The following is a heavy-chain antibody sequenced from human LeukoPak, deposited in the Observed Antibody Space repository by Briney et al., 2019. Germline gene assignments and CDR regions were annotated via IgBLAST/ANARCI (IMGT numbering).Heavy chain of an antibody. CDR1: DGSINSYD. CDR3: ARGRSNYYGMDV. V-gene: IGHV4-59*01. CDR2: IYYNGNT. J-gene: IGHJ6*02. D-gene: IGHD1-26*01. Sequence: SGTLSLTCSVSDGSINSYDWHWIRRPPGKGLEWIGYIYYNGNTNYNPSPKSRVTMSVDTSKNLFSLKVSSVTAADTAVYYCARGRSNYYGMDVWGQGTTVTVSS.